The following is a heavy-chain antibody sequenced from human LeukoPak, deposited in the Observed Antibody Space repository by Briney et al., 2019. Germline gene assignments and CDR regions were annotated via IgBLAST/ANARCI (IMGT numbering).Heavy chain of an antibody. Sequence: GRSLRLSCAASGFIFSSYGMHWVRQAPGKGLEWVAIILYDGSNNYYAHSVKGRFSISRDNSKNTVYLQMNSLRAEDTAVYYCARGPGWNYFDYWGQGTLVTVSS. CDR1: GFIFSSYG. CDR3: ARGPGWNYFDY. V-gene: IGHV3-33*01. CDR2: ILYDGSNN. D-gene: IGHD2-15*01. J-gene: IGHJ4*02.